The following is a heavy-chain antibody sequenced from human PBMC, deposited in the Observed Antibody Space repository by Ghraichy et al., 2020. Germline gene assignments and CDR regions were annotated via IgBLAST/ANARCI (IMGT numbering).Heavy chain of an antibody. D-gene: IGHD5-18*01. CDR2: INPNSGGT. V-gene: IGHV1-2*02. CDR3: ARVGIQLEYYYYGMDV. J-gene: IGHJ6*02. CDR1: GYTFTGYY. Sequence: ASVKVSCKASGYTFTGYYMHWVRQAPGQGLEWMGWINPNSGGTNYAQKFQGRVTMTRDTSISTAYMELSRLRSDDTAVYYCARVGIQLEYYYYGMDVWGQGTTVTVSS.